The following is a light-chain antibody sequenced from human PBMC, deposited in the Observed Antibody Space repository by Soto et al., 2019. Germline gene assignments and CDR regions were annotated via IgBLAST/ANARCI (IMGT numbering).Light chain of an antibody. CDR2: TAS. V-gene: IGKV1-9*01. CDR1: QGISNY. CDR3: QQYNSYSPWT. Sequence: DIQLTPSPSFLSASVGDRVTITCRASQGISNYLAWYQQKPGKAPNLLIHTASSLQTGVPSRFSGSGSGTEFTLTISGLQPDDFATYYCQQYNSYSPWTFGPGTKVDIK. J-gene: IGKJ1*01.